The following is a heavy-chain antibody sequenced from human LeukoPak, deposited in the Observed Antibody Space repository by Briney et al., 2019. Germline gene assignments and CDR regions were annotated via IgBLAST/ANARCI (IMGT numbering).Heavy chain of an antibody. V-gene: IGHV4-4*07. CDR2: IYTSGPT. J-gene: IGHJ4*02. D-gene: IGHD3-22*01. CDR1: GGSISSYY. Sequence: SETLSLTCTVSGGSISSYYWSWIRQPDGKGLEGIGRIYTSGPTNYTPSLKSRVSMSVDTSTNHFSLKLSSVTAADTAVYYCARGPYYYDSSGYQYFDYWGRGTLVTVSS. CDR3: ARGPYYYDSSGYQYFDY.